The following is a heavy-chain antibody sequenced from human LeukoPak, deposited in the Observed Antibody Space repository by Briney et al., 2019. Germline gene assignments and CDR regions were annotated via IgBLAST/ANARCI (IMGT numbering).Heavy chain of an antibody. CDR3: AKDGGRRYYDTSGRGYFDY. J-gene: IGHJ4*02. V-gene: IGHV3-74*01. CDR1: GFSFSVFW. Sequence: GGSLRLSCAASGFSFSVFWMHWVRQAPGKGPVWVSRIKTDGSITDYADSVKGRFTISRDNAKNTLYLQMNSLRAEDTAVYYCAKDGGRRYYDTSGRGYFDYWGQGTLVTVSS. D-gene: IGHD3-22*01. CDR2: IKTDGSIT.